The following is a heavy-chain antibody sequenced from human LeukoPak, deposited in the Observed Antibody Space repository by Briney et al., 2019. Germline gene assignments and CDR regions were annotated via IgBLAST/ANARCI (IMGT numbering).Heavy chain of an antibody. V-gene: IGHV1-46*01. CDR2: INPSGGST. J-gene: IGHJ6*02. Sequence: ASVKVSCKASGYTFTSYYMHWVRQAPGQGLEWMGIINPSGGSTSYAQKFQGRVTMTRDTSTSTVYMGLSSLRSEDTAVYYCARTGLFDWFPIGYYYYGMDVWGQGTTVTVSS. CDR1: GYTFTSYY. CDR3: ARTGLFDWFPIGYYYYGMDV. D-gene: IGHD3-9*01.